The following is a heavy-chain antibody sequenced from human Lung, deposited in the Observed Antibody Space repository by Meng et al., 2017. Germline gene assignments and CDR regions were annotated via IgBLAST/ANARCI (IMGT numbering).Heavy chain of an antibody. J-gene: IGHJ4*02. V-gene: IGHV4-4*02. Sequence: VRLPEAGPGLLRPWRTLSLACAGSGASIVSSNCWSGVRQLPGKRLEWIGKIEHSGSTNYNPSLNSPVTISVDKSKNQFSLKLSSVTAADTAVYYCARRGLWLDPQNFDYWGQGTLVTVSS. CDR1: GASIVSSNC. CDR2: IEHSGST. CDR3: ARRGLWLDPQNFDY. D-gene: IGHD6-19*01.